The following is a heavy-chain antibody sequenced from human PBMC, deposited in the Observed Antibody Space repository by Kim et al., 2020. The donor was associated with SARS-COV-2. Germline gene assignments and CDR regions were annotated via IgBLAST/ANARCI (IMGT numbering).Heavy chain of an antibody. Sequence: SETLSLTSTVSGGSISSYYWSWIRQPPGKGLEWIGYIYYSGSTNYNPSLKSRVTISVDTSKNQFSLKLSSVTAADTAVYYCARVGTKVFPRGGLREYYFDYWGQGTLVTVSS. J-gene: IGHJ4*02. D-gene: IGHD2-15*01. V-gene: IGHV4-59*01. CDR2: IYYSGST. CDR3: ARVGTKVFPRGGLREYYFDY. CDR1: GGSISSYY.